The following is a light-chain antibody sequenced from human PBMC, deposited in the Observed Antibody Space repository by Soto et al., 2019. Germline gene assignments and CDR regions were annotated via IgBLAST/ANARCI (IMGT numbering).Light chain of an antibody. CDR1: QSISSW. J-gene: IGKJ1*01. V-gene: IGKV1-5*03. CDR3: QQYNSLWT. Sequence: DILMTQSPSTLSASVGDRVTLTCRASQSISSWLAWYQQKPGKAPKLLIYNASSVESGVPSRFSGSGSGTESTLTISSLQPDDFATYYCQQYNSLWTFGQGTKVEIK. CDR2: NAS.